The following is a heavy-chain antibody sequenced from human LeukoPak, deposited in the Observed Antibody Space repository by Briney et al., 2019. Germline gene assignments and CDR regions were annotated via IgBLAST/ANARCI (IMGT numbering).Heavy chain of an antibody. V-gene: IGHV1-69*13. CDR2: IIPIFGTA. Sequence: ASVKVSCKASGGTFSSSAITWVRQAPGQGLEWMGGIIPIFGTANYAQKFQGRVTITADEPTTTAYMELSSLRSEDTAVYYCARPSNWGSPADYWAREPWSPSPQ. D-gene: IGHD7-27*01. CDR3: ARPSNWGSPADY. J-gene: IGHJ4*02. CDR1: GGTFSSSA.